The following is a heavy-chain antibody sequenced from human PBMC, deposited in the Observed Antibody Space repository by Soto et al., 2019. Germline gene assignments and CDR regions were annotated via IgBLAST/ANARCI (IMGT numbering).Heavy chain of an antibody. CDR3: ARGRVSFDYYHYGMDV. CDR1: GGSISSSNW. D-gene: IGHD1-26*01. V-gene: IGHV4-4*02. CDR2: IYHSGST. Sequence: SETLSLTCAVSGGSISSSNWWSWVRQPPGKGLEWIGEIYHSGSTNYNPSLKSRVTISVDKSKNQFSLKLSSVTAADTAVYYCARGRVSFDYYHYGMDVWGQGTTVTVSS. J-gene: IGHJ6*02.